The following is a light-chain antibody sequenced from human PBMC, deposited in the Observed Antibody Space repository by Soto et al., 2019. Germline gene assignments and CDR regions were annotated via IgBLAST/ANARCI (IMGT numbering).Light chain of an antibody. Sequence: AIQLTQSPSSLSASVGDRVTITCRASQGISSALAWYQQKPGKAPKLLIYDASSLESGVPSRFSGSGSGTDFALTISSLQPEDFATYYCQQFNSYPITFGQGTRLEIK. CDR1: QGISSA. V-gene: IGKV1-13*02. J-gene: IGKJ5*01. CDR3: QQFNSYPIT. CDR2: DAS.